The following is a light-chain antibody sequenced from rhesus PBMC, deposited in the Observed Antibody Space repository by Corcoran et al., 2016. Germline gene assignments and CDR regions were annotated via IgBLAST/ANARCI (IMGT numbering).Light chain of an antibody. V-gene: IGKV1-33*02. CDR2: AES. CDR1: QGISNW. Sequence: DIQMTQSPSSLSASVGDRVTITCQASQGISNWLAWYQQKPGKAPNLLIYAESRLQSGVPSRFSVSGSATEFTLTISSLQPEDFATYYCQQHNNYPRTFGGGTKVEIK. J-gene: IGKJ4*01. CDR3: QQHNNYPRT.